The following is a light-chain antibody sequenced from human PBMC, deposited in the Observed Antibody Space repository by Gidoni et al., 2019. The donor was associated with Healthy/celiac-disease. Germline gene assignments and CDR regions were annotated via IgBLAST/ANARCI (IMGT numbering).Light chain of an antibody. J-gene: IGLJ1*01. CDR2: GNS. CDR3: QSYDSSLPYV. Sequence: QSVLTQPPSVSVAPGPRVTISCTGSSSNIGAGYDVHWYQQLPGTAPKLLIYGNSNRPSGVPDRFSGSKSGTSASLAITGLKAEDEADYYCQSYDSSLPYVFGTGTKVTVL. V-gene: IGLV1-40*01. CDR1: SSNIGAGYD.